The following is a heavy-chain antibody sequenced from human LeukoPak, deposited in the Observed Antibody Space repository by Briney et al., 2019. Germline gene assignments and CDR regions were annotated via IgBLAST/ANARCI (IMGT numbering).Heavy chain of an antibody. V-gene: IGHV4-30-2*01. CDR1: GGSINNGGYY. J-gene: IGHJ4*02. D-gene: IGHD3-10*01. CDR2: IYHSGST. CDR3: ARDLREYHSHPSDY. Sequence: SETLSLTCTGSGGSINNGGYYWSWIRQPPGKGLEWIGYIYHSGSTYYNPSLKSRVTISVDRSKNQFSLKLSSVTAADTAVYYCARDLREYHSHPSDYWGQGTLVTVSS.